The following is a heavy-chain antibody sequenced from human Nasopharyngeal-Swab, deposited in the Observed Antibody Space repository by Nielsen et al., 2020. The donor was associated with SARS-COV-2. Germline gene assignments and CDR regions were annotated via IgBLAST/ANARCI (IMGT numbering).Heavy chain of an antibody. Sequence: GESLKISCAASGFTFSSYSMHWVRQAPGKGLEWVAVISYDGSNKYYADSVKGRFTISRDNSKNTLYLQMNSLRAEDTAVYYCARGQNGQQLVTSYQYNGMDVWGQGTTVTVSS. J-gene: IGHJ6*02. D-gene: IGHD6-13*01. CDR1: GFTFSSYS. CDR2: ISYDGSNK. V-gene: IGHV3-30*04. CDR3: ARGQNGQQLVTSYQYNGMDV.